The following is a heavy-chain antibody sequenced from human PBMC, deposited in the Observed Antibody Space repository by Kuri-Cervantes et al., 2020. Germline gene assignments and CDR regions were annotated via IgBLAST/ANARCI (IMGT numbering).Heavy chain of an antibody. D-gene: IGHD4-17*01. CDR2: INHSGST. CDR1: GYSISSGYY. V-gene: IGHV4-38-2*02. CDR3: ARGWRGRSTSVTHYTRYFDL. J-gene: IGHJ2*01. Sequence: SETLSLTCTVSGYSISSGYYWGWIRQPPGKGLEWIGEINHSGSTNYSPSLKSRVTISVDTSKNQVSLRLTSVTAADTAVYYCARGWRGRSTSVTHYTRYFDLWGRGTLVTVSS.